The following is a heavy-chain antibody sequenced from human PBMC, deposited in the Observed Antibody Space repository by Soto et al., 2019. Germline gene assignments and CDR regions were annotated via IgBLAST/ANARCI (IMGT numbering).Heavy chain of an antibody. CDR2: IIPIFGTA. D-gene: IGHD1-7*01. J-gene: IGHJ6*02. CDR3: ARDEYNRNYVNYYYYGMDV. CDR1: GGTFSSYA. V-gene: IGHV1-69*06. Sequence: QVQLVQSGAEVKKPGSSVKVSCKASGGTFSSYAISWVRQAPGQGLEWMGGIIPIFGTANYAQKFQGRVTINADKATSTAYMELSSLRSEDTAVYYCARDEYNRNYVNYYYYGMDVWGQGTTVTVSS.